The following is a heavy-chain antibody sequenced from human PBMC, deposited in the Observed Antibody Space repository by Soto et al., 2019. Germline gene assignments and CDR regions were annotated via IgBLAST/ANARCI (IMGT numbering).Heavy chain of an antibody. CDR3: ATAVPVYGDYYFDS. CDR2: VYVSGST. V-gene: IGHV4-4*07. CDR1: GGSISAYY. J-gene: IGHJ4*02. Sequence: QVQLQESGPGPVKPSETLSLTCTVSGGSISAYYLIWIRQSAAKGLEWIGRVYVSGSTNYNPSLDSRVTMSVDASKSQFYLNLNSVTAADAAVYYCATAVPVYGDYYFDSWGQGTLVTVSS. D-gene: IGHD3-10*01.